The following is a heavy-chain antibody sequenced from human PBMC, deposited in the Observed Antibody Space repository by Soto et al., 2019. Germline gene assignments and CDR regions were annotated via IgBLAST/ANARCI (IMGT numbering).Heavy chain of an antibody. J-gene: IGHJ4*02. D-gene: IGHD6-19*01. CDR1: GFTFSDYY. Sequence: GASLRLSCAASGFTFSDYYMSWIRQAPGKGLEWVSYISSSGSTIYYADSVKGRFTISRDNAKNSLYLQMNSLRAEDTAVYYCAKDPLVSKWLVPVDDFDYWGQGTLVTVSS. CDR3: AKDPLVSKWLVPVDDFDY. CDR2: ISSSGSTI. V-gene: IGHV3-11*01.